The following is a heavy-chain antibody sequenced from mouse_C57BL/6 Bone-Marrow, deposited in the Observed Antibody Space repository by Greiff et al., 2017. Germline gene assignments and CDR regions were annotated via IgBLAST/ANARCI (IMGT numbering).Heavy chain of an antibody. V-gene: IGHV14-4*01. D-gene: IGHD1-1*01. CDR1: GFNIKDDY. CDR3: SYGSRSAY. CDR2: IDPETGDT. J-gene: IGHJ3*01. Sequence: EVKLHESGAELVRPGASVKLSCTASGFNIKDDYMHWVKQRPEQGLEWIGWIDPETGDTEYASKFQGKATITADTSSNTAYLQLSSLTSEDTAVYYCSYGSRSAYGGQGTLVTVSA.